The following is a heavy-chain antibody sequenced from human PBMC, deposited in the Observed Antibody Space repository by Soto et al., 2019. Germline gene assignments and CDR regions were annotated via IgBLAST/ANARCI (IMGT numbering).Heavy chain of an antibody. Sequence: QVQLVQSGAEVKKPGASVKVSCKASGYTFTSYAMHWVRQAPGQRLEWMGWINAGNGNTKYSQKLQGRVTITRDTSASTAYMELSSLRSEDTAVYYCARDLWGYCSSTSCPRANWFDPWGQETLVTVSS. V-gene: IGHV1-3*01. J-gene: IGHJ5*02. CDR3: ARDLWGYCSSTSCPRANWFDP. CDR1: GYTFTSYA. D-gene: IGHD2-2*01. CDR2: INAGNGNT.